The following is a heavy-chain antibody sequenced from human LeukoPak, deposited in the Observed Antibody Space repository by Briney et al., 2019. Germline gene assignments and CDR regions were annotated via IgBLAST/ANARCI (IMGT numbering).Heavy chain of an antibody. V-gene: IGHV3-74*01. CDR3: ARDSIPHYDILTGYYASDYFAY. J-gene: IGHJ4*02. D-gene: IGHD3-9*01. CDR1: GFSFSSYW. Sequence: GGSLRLSCAASGFSFSSYWMHWVRQAPGKGLVWVSPINSDGSSTSYADSVKGRFTISRDNAKNTLYLQMNSLRAEDTAVYYCARDSIPHYDILTGYYASDYFAYWGQGILVTVSS. CDR2: INSDGSST.